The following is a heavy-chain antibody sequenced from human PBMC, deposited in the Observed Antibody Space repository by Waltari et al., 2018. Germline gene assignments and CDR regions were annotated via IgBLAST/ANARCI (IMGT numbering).Heavy chain of an antibody. V-gene: IGHV1-2*02. CDR3: AGGDVWYFDL. Sequence: QVQLVQSGAEVKKPGASVKVSCKASGYTFTGYYMHWVRQAPGQGLEWMGWSNPKSGGTNDAQKFQGRVTMTRDTSISTAYMELSRLRSDDTAVYYWAGGDVWYFDLWGRGTLVTVSS. CDR2: SNPKSGGT. CDR1: GYTFTGYY. J-gene: IGHJ2*01.